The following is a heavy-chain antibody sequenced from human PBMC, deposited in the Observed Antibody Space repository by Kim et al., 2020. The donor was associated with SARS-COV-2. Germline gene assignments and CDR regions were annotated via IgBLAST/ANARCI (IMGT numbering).Heavy chain of an antibody. Sequence: GGSLRLSCAASGFMFSTYDMTWVRQAPGKGLEWVASIAAGSTPIYYASSVRGRITVSRDNARNSVSLRVDSLGTGDTATYFCALGPPPHLVPPLCVRG. CDR2: IAAGSTPI. J-gene: IGHJ6*02. CDR1: GFMFSTYD. V-gene: IGHV3-21*01. CDR3: ALGPPPHLVPPLCV. D-gene: IGHD6-6*01.